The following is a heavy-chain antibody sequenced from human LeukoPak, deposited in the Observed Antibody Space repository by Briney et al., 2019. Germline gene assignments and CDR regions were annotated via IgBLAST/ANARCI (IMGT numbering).Heavy chain of an antibody. V-gene: IGHV3-74*01. D-gene: IGHD2-15*01. CDR2: INSDGSTT. CDR3: ATAEAGGGSYYPY. J-gene: IGHJ4*02. CDR1: GFTFSSYW. Sequence: GGSLRLSCVASGFTFSSYWMHWVRQAPGKGLVWVSRINSDGSTTNYADFVKGRFTISRDNAKNTLFLQMNSLRAEDTAVYYCATAEAGGGSYYPYWGQGNLVTVSS.